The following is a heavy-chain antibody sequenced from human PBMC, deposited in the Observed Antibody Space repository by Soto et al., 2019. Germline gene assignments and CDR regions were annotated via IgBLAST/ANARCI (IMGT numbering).Heavy chain of an antibody. CDR2: IYYSGST. D-gene: IGHD3-22*01. CDR3: AREYYYDSSGCFEY. Sequence: NPSETLSLTCTVSGGSISSGGYYWSWIRQHPGKGLEWIGYIYYSGSTYYNPSLKSRVTISVDTSKNQFSLKLSSVTAADTAVYYCAREYYYDSSGCFEYCGQGTLVTVSS. V-gene: IGHV4-31*03. CDR1: GGSISSGGYY. J-gene: IGHJ4*02.